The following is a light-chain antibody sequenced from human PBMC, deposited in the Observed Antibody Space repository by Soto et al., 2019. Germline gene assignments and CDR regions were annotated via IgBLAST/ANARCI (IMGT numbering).Light chain of an antibody. J-gene: IGLJ2*01. V-gene: IGLV2-14*01. CDR3: ISYTTSTSFIL. CDR1: SSDIGNYDF. Sequence: QSVLTQPASVSGSPGQSITISCTGNSSDIGNYDFVSWYQQGPGSAPKAMIYEDSSMPSGVSNRFSGSKSGNTASLTMSGLQAVDAAYYYFISYTTSTSFILFGGGTKLTVL. CDR2: EDS.